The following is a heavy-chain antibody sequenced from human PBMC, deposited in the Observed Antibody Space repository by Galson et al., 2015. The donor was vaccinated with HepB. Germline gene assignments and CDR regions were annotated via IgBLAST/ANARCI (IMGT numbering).Heavy chain of an antibody. V-gene: IGHV3-7*03. D-gene: IGHD3-22*01. CDR3: AREKWLLRGWGPVFDY. J-gene: IGHJ4*02. CDR2: IKQDGNEK. Sequence: SLRLSCAASGFTFSNYWMSWVRQAPGKGLEWVANIKQDGNEKHYVDSVKGRFTISRDNARNSLYLQMSSLRAEDAAVYYCAREKWLLRGWGPVFDYWGQGTLVTVSS. CDR1: GFTFSNYW.